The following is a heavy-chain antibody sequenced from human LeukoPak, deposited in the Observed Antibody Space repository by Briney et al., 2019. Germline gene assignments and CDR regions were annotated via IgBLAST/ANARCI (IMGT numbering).Heavy chain of an antibody. J-gene: IGHJ4*02. V-gene: IGHV3-30*18. D-gene: IGHD7-27*01. Sequence: GRSLRLSCAASGFTFSSYGMHWVRQAPGKGLEWVAVISYDGRNKYYTDSVKGRFTISRDKSKNTLYLQMNSLRAEDTAVYYCAKTGERDYWGRGTLVTVSS. CDR2: ISYDGRNK. CDR1: GFTFSSYG. CDR3: AKTGERDY.